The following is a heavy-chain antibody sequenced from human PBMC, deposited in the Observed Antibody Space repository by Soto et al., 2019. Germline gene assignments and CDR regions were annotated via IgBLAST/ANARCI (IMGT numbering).Heavy chain of an antibody. V-gene: IGHV3-23*01. CDR3: VKYTVTEDLGES. D-gene: IGHD3-16*01. CDR2: VSRAGTYT. J-gene: IGHJ5*02. Sequence: EVQLLESGGDVVRPGGSLRLSCAASGFTFSSYAMGWVRQAPGKGLEWVAGVSRAGTYTFYADSVRGRFSISRDNSRDTMDLYLDALRGDDTAVYFCVKYTVTEDLGESWGQGTLVSVSS. CDR1: GFTFSSYA.